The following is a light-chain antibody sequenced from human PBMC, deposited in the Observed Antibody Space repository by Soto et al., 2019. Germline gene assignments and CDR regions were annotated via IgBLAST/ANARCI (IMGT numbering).Light chain of an antibody. J-gene: IGLJ7*01. CDR2: RNN. Sequence: QSVLTQPPSASGTPGQRVTISCSGSSSNIGSNYVYWYQQLPGTAPKLLIYRNNQRPSGVPDRFSGSKSGTSASLAISGLRSEDEADYPCAALADSLSGPVFGGGTQRTVL. CDR3: AALADSLSGPV. CDR1: SSNIGSNY. V-gene: IGLV1-47*01.